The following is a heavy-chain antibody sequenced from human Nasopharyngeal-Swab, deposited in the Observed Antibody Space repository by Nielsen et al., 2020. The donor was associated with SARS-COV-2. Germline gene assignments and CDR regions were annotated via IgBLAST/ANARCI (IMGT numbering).Heavy chain of an antibody. CDR1: GGSFRGYY. J-gene: IGHJ4*02. CDR3: ACAGRFAYYGSGSYFGY. D-gene: IGHD3-10*01. CDR2: INHSGST. V-gene: IGHV4-34*01. Sequence: ATSLSLTCAVYGGSFRGYYWSWIRQPPGKGLEWIGEINHSGSTNYNPSLKSRVTISLDTSKNRFSLKLSSVTAADTAVYYCACAGRFAYYGSGSYFGYWGQGTLVTVSS.